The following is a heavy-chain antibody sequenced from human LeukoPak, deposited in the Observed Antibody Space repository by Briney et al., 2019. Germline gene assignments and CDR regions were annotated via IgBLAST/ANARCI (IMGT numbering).Heavy chain of an antibody. CDR3: ARYTGTTGTTYHYYGVDV. V-gene: IGHV3-21*06. Sequence: SVKGRFTISRDKAKSSLYLQMNSLRAEDTAVYYCARYTGTTGTTYHYYGVDVWGQGTTVTVSS. D-gene: IGHD1-1*01. J-gene: IGHJ6*02.